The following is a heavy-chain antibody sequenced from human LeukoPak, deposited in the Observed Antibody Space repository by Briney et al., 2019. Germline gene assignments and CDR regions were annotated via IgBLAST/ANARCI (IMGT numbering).Heavy chain of an antibody. CDR2: MSVSGIST. D-gene: IGHD1-1*01. V-gene: IGHV3-23*01. CDR1: GFTFSSYA. CDR3: AKDKATGAPYYYYGMDV. Sequence: GGSLRLSCAASGFTFSSYAMSWVCQAPGQGLEWVSSMSVSGISTYDADSVKGRFTISRDNSKNTLYLQMNSLRAEDTAVYYCAKDKATGAPYYYYGMDVWGQGTTVTVSS. J-gene: IGHJ6*02.